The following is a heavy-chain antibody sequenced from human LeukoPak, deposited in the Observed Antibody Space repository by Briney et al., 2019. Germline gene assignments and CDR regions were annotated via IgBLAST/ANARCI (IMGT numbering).Heavy chain of an antibody. D-gene: IGHD3-22*01. Sequence: GGSLRLSCAASGFTFSSYEMNWVRQAPGKGLEWVSYTSSSGSTIYYADSVKGRFTISRDNAKNSLYLQMNSLRAEDTAVYYCARGTDYESSGYYYKPPDYWGQGTLVTVSS. V-gene: IGHV3-48*03. CDR1: GFTFSSYE. CDR3: ARGTDYESSGYYYKPPDY. J-gene: IGHJ4*02. CDR2: TSSSGSTI.